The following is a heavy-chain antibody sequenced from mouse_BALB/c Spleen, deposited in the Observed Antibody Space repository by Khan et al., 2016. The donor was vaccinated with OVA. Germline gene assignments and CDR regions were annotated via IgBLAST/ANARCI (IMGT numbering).Heavy chain of an antibody. J-gene: IGHJ3*01. D-gene: IGHD2-1*01. CDR2: ISSDGDYT. CDR1: GFTFSTFA. CDR3: ARSPYGNVAY. Sequence: DVHLVESGGGLVKPGGSLKLSCAASGFTFSTFASSWVRQTPEKRLEWVATISSDGDYTYYPDNVTGRFTISRDNAKNTLYLQMSSLRSEDTAMYYCARSPYGNVAYWGQGTLVTVSA. V-gene: IGHV5-9-3*01.